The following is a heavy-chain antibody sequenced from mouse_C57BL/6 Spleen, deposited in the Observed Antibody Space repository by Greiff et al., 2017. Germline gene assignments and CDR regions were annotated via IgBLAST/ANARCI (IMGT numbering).Heavy chain of an antibody. Sequence: VQLQQSGPGLVQPSQSLSITCTVSGFSLTSYGVHWVRQSPGKGLEWLGVIWRGGSTDYNAAFISKLSISKDNSKGQIFFKMNSLQADDTAIYYCARRGYDCGRYFDVWGTGTTVTVSS. V-gene: IGHV2-2*01. CDR3: ARRGYDCGRYFDV. D-gene: IGHD2-4*01. J-gene: IGHJ1*03. CDR2: IWRGGST. CDR1: GFSLTSYG.